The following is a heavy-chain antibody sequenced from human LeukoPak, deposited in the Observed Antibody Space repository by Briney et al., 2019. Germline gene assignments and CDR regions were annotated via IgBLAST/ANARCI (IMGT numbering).Heavy chain of an antibody. J-gene: IGHJ4*02. CDR2: IYTSGST. CDR1: GGSISSYY. D-gene: IGHD3-16*02. V-gene: IGHV4-4*07. Sequence: PSETLSLTCTVSGGSISSYYWSWIRQPAGKGLEWIGRIYTSGSTNYNPSLKSRVTMSVDTSKNQFSLKLSSVTAADTAVYYCARELLGGYVWGSYPLYFDYWGQGTLVTVSS. CDR3: ARELLGGYVWGSYPLYFDY.